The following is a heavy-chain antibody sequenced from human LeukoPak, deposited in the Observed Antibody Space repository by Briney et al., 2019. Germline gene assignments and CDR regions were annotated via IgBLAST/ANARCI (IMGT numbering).Heavy chain of an antibody. D-gene: IGHD1-1*01. CDR3: GTGDAFDI. CDR1: GITFINDW. V-gene: IGHV3-15*01. Sequence: GGSLRLSCVASGITFINDWMSWVRQAPGKGLEWVGRIKSKTDGGAIDYAVRVKGRFTISRDDSKKTLYLQMDSLKTEDTAVYYCGTGDAFDIWGQGTMVTVSS. J-gene: IGHJ3*02. CDR2: IKSKTDGGAI.